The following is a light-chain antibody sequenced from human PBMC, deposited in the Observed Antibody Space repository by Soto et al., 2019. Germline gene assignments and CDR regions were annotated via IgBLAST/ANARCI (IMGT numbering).Light chain of an antibody. CDR3: QQYGSSPPWT. Sequence: SRGTLSLSPVEIDTLSFRTRPSVSSSYLAWYQQKPGQAPRLLIYGASSRATGIPDRFSGSGSGTDFTLTISRLEPEDFAVYYCQQYGSSPPWTFGQGTKVDSK. CDR2: GAS. CDR1: PSVSSSY. V-gene: IGKV3-20*01. J-gene: IGKJ1*01.